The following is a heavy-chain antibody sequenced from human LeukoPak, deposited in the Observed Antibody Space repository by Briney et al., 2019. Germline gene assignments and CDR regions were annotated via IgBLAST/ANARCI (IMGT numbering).Heavy chain of an antibody. Sequence: GRSLRLSFTASGFTFGDYAMSWFRQAPGKGLEWVGFTRSKAYGGTTEYAASVKGRFTISRDDSKSIAYLQMNSLKTEDTAVYYCTRDGETYYDYVWGSYRYDYWSQGTLVTVSS. J-gene: IGHJ4*02. CDR3: TRDGETYYDYVWGSYRYDY. D-gene: IGHD3-16*02. V-gene: IGHV3-49*03. CDR1: GFTFGDYA. CDR2: TRSKAYGGTT.